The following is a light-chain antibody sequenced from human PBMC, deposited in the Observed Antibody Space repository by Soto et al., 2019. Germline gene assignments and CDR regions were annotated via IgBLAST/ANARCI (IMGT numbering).Light chain of an antibody. CDR3: SSYTSSSTLVV. J-gene: IGLJ2*01. Sequence: QSALTQPASVSGSPGQSITISCTGTSSDVGGYNYVSWYQQHPGKAPKLMIYDVSNRPSGVSNRFSGSKSGNTASLTISGLXAXXXXXXYCSSYTSSSTLVVFGGGTKVTVL. CDR2: DVS. V-gene: IGLV2-14*01. CDR1: SSDVGGYNY.